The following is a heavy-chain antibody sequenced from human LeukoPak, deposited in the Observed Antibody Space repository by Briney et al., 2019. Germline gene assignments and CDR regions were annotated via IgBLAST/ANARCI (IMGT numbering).Heavy chain of an antibody. D-gene: IGHD3-3*01. V-gene: IGHV3-33*01. J-gene: IGHJ4*02. CDR2: IWYDGSNK. CDR3: ARDHTIFGVARYYFDY. Sequence: PGRSLRLSCAASGFTFSSYGMHWVRQAPGKGLEWVAVIWYDGSNKYYADSVKGRFTISRDNSKNTLYLQTNSLRAEDTAVYYCARDHTIFGVARYYFDYWGQGTLVTVSS. CDR1: GFTFSSYG.